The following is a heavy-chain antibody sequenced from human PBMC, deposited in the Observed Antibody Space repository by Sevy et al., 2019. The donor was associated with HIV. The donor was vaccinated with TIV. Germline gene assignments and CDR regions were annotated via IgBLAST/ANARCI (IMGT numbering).Heavy chain of an antibody. D-gene: IGHD6-13*01. CDR3: ARGYSSSWDYYYYYYMDV. J-gene: IGHJ6*03. Sequence: KQSQTLSLTCTVSGGSISSYYWSWIRQPPGKGLEWIGYIYYSGSTNYNPSLKSRVTISVDTSKNQFSLKLSSVTAADTAVYYCARGYSSSWDYYYYYYMDVWGKGTTVTVSS. CDR1: GGSISSYY. V-gene: IGHV4-59*01. CDR2: IYYSGST.